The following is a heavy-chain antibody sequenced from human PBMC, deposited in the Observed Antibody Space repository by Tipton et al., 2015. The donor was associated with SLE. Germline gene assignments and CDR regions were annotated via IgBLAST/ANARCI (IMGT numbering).Heavy chain of an antibody. CDR2: IDPSDSYT. CDR1: GYSFTSYW. CDR3: ARIRGDIAVAVPFDY. V-gene: IGHV5-10-1*01. J-gene: IGHJ4*02. Sequence: QSGPEVKKPGESLRISCKGSGYSFTSYWISWVRQMPGKGLEWMGRIDPSDSYTNYSPSFQGHVTISADKSISTAYLQWSSLKASDTAMYYCARIRGDIAVAVPFDYWGQGTLVTVSS. D-gene: IGHD6-19*01.